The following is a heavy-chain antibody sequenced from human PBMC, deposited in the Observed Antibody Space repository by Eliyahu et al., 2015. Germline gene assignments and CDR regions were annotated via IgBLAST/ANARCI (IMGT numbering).Heavy chain of an antibody. Sequence: EVKKPGASVKVSCKASGYTFTGYYMHWVRQAXGQXLEWMGWISPNSGGTNYAQKFQGWVTMTRDTSISTAYMELSRMRSDDTAVYYCARDFSQDGLDAFDIWGQGTMVTVSS. CDR3: ARDFSQDGLDAFDI. CDR2: ISPNSGGT. V-gene: IGHV1-2*04. J-gene: IGHJ3*02. CDR1: GYTFTGYY.